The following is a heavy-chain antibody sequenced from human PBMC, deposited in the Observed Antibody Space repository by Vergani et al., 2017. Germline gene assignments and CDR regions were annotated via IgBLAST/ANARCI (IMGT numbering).Heavy chain of an antibody. CDR1: GYTFSTYG. CDR2: ISAYNGNT. Sequence: QVQLVQSGAEVKKPGASVKVYCKASGYTFSTYGISWVRQAPGQGLEWMGWISAYNGNTNYPEKFQGRLTMTTDTSTRTAYMELRSLRSDDTAVYYCARAEDTAMVTWYYGMDVWGQGTTVTVSS. J-gene: IGHJ6*02. CDR3: ARAEDTAMVTWYYGMDV. V-gene: IGHV1-18*01. D-gene: IGHD5-18*01.